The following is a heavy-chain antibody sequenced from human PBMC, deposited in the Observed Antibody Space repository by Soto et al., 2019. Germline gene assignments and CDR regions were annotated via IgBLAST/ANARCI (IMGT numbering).Heavy chain of an antibody. CDR1: GGSFSGYY. CDR2: INHSGST. J-gene: IGHJ4*02. V-gene: IGHV4-34*01. D-gene: IGHD2-2*01. CDR3: ARMGYCSSTSCYSG. Sequence: QVQLQQWGAGLLKPSETLSLTCAVYGGSFSGYYWSWIRQPPGKGLEWIGEINHSGSTNYNPSLKSRVTISVDTSKNQFSLKLSSVTAADTAVYYCARMGYCSSTSCYSGWGQGTLVTVSS.